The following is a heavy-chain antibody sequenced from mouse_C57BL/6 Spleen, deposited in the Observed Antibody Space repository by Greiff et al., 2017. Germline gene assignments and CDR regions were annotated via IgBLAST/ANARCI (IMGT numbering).Heavy chain of an antibody. V-gene: IGHV1-18*01. CDR2: INPNNGGT. Sequence: EVKLQQSGPELVKPGASVKIPCKASGYTFTDYNMDWVKQSHGKSLEWIGDINPNNGGTIYNQKFKGKATLTVDKSSSTAYMELRSLTSEDTAVYYCASGPISPFDYWGQGTTLTVSS. CDR3: ASGPISPFDY. CDR1: GYTFTDYN. J-gene: IGHJ2*01.